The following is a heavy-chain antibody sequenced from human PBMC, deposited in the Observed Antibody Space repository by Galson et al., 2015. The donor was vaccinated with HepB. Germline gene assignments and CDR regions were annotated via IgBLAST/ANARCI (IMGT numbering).Heavy chain of an antibody. V-gene: IGHV3-48*01. Sequence: SLRLSCAASGFTFSSYTMNWVRQAPGKGLEWISYISTTSDNKFSADSVKGRFIISRDNAKNLLYLQMNSLRAEDTAVYYCTRIALSASYWYFDYWGQGSLVTVSS. CDR2: ISTTSDNK. D-gene: IGHD1-26*01. J-gene: IGHJ4*02. CDR3: TRIALSASYWYFDY. CDR1: GFTFSSYT.